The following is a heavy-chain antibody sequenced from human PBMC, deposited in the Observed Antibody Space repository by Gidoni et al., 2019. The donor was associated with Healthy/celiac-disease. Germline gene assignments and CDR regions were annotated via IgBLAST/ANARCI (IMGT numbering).Heavy chain of an antibody. Sequence: QVQLVEFGGGLVQPGRSLRLSCAASGFTFSSYGMHWVRQAPGKGLEWVAVIWYDGSNKYYADSVKGRFTISRDNSKNTLYLQMNSLGAEDTAVYYCARGRYSGSYYGYWGQGTLVTVSS. D-gene: IGHD1-26*01. CDR1: GFTFSSYG. J-gene: IGHJ4*02. CDR3: ARGRYSGSYYGY. V-gene: IGHV3-33*01. CDR2: IWYDGSNK.